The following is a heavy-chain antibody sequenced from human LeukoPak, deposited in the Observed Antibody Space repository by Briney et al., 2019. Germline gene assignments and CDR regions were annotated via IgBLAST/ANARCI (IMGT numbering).Heavy chain of an antibody. Sequence: ASVKVSCKASGYTFISYDINWVRQATGQGLEWMGWMNPNSGNTGYAQKFQGRVTMTRSTSISTAYMELSSLRSEDTAVYYCASSQQYIGTYYSSREDAFDIWGQGTMVTVSS. CDR1: GYTFISYD. D-gene: IGHD1-26*01. V-gene: IGHV1-8*01. CDR2: MNPNSGNT. J-gene: IGHJ3*02. CDR3: ASSQQYIGTYYSSREDAFDI.